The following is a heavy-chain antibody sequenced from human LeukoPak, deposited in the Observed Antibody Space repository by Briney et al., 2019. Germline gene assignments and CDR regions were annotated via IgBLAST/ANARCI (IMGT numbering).Heavy chain of an antibody. CDR2: IKYDGSEK. V-gene: IGHV3-7*03. Sequence: GGSLRLSCAVSGFTFSDYWMSWVRQAPGKGPEWVASIKYDGSEKYCVDSVEGRFTISRDNAKNSLYLQMNSLRVEDTALYYCTKDVLAGGLDHWGQGTLVTVSS. CDR3: TKDVLAGGLDH. D-gene: IGHD3-3*02. CDR1: GFTFSDYW. J-gene: IGHJ4*02.